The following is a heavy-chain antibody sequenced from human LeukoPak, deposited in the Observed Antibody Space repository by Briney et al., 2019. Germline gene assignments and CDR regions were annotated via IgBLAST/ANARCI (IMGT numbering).Heavy chain of an antibody. CDR1: GYSFTSYW. CDR3: ARHYCSGGSCYSVGDWFDP. Sequence: GESLKISCKGSGYSFTSYWIGWVRQMPGKGLEWMGIIYPGDSDTRYSPSFQGQVTISADKSIGTAYLQWSSLKASDTAMYYCARHYCSGGSCYSVGDWFDPWGQGTLVTVSS. CDR2: IYPGDSDT. J-gene: IGHJ5*02. V-gene: IGHV5-51*01. D-gene: IGHD2-15*01.